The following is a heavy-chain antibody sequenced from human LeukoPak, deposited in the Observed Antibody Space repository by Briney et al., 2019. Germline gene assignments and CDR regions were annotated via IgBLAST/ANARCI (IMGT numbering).Heavy chain of an antibody. J-gene: IGHJ4*02. Sequence: PSETLSLTCTVSGGSISGSSYYWGWIRQPPGKGLGWIGSIYYSGSTYYNPSLKSRVTISVDTSKNQFSLKLSSVTAADTAVYYCVRLYGYNYYFDYWGQGTLVTVSS. CDR2: IYYSGST. CDR1: GGSISGSSYY. V-gene: IGHV4-39*01. D-gene: IGHD5-24*01. CDR3: VRLYGYNYYFDY.